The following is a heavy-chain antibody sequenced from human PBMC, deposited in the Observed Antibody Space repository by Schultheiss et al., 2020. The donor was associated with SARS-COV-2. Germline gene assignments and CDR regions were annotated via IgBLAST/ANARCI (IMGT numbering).Heavy chain of an antibody. CDR2: MNPNSGNT. CDR1: GYTFTSYD. J-gene: IGHJ6*02. V-gene: IGHV1-8*01. D-gene: IGHD3-3*01. CDR3: ARGRGFLAREGMDV. Sequence: ASVKVSCKASGYTFTSYDINWVRQATGQGLEWMGWMNPNSGNTGYAQKFQGRVTMTRDTSISTAYMELSRLRSDDTAVYYCARGRGFLAREGMDVWGQGTTVTVSS.